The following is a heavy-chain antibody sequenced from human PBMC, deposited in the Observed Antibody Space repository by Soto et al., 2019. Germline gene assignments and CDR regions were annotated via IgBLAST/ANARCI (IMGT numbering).Heavy chain of an antibody. CDR3: ARDGYYSGSGSSTRYGMDV. CDR1: GYTFTSYG. V-gene: IGHV1-18*01. Sequence: QVQLVQSGAEVKKPGASVKVSCKASGYTFTSYGISWVRQAPGQGLEWMGWISAYNGNTNYAQKLQGRVTMTTDTSRSTAYMELRSLRSDDTAVYYCARDGYYSGSGSSTRYGMDVWGQGPTVTVSS. J-gene: IGHJ6*02. CDR2: ISAYNGNT. D-gene: IGHD3-10*01.